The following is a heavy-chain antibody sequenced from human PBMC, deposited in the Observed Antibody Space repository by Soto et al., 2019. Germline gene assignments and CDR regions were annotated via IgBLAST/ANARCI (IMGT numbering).Heavy chain of an antibody. CDR1: GGSISSYY. CDR3: ARALEEWELLIGAFDI. Sequence: SETLSLTCTVSGGSISSYYWSWIRQPPGKGLEWIGYIYYSGSTNYNPSLKSRVTISVDTSKIQFSLKLSFVTAADTAVYYCARALEEWELLIGAFDIWGQGTMVTVSS. J-gene: IGHJ3*02. D-gene: IGHD1-26*01. CDR2: IYYSGST. V-gene: IGHV4-59*01.